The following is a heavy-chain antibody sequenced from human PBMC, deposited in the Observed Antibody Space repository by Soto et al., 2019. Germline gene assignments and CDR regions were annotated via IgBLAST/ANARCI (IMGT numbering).Heavy chain of an antibody. Sequence: GGSLRLSCASSRFTFSTYEMHWVRQAPGKGLEWVSCISSSGSSVYYADSVKGRFTISRDNSRNSLYLQMNSLRDEDTALYYCVRYCSSTLCNGVAKRTFDDWGQG. CDR2: ISSSGSSV. CDR1: RFTFSTYE. V-gene: IGHV3-48*03. D-gene: IGHD2-15*01. CDR3: VRYCSSTLCNGVAKRTFDD. J-gene: IGHJ4*02.